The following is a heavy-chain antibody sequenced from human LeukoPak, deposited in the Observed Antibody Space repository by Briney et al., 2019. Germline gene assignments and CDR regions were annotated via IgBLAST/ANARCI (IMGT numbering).Heavy chain of an antibody. J-gene: IGHJ5*02. CDR2: ISYDGGNK. CDR3: ARGPPLFDP. CDR1: GFTFSSYA. V-gene: IGHV3-30-3*01. Sequence: GRSLRLSCAASGFTFSSYAMHWVRQAPGKGLEWVAVISYDGGNKYYADSVKGRFTISRDNSKNTLYLQMNSLRAEDTAVYYCARGPPLFDPWGQGTLVAVSS.